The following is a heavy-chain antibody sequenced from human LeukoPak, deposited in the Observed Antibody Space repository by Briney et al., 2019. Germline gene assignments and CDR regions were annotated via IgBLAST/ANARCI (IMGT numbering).Heavy chain of an antibody. Sequence: GGSLRLSCEASGFTFSSYNMNWVRQAPGKGLEWVSSISGTSTYIYYADSVKGRFTISRDNAKNSLYLQMNSLRAEDTAVYYCAKDGGDSPGHELFDYRGQGTLVTVSS. J-gene: IGHJ4*02. CDR3: AKDGGDSPGHELFDY. CDR1: GFTFSSYN. D-gene: IGHD3-16*01. V-gene: IGHV3-21*04. CDR2: ISGTSTYI.